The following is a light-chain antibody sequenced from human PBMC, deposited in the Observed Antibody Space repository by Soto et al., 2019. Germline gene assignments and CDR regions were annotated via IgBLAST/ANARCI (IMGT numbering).Light chain of an antibody. Sequence: QSALTQPASVSGSPGQSITISCTGTNSDVGAYNYVSWYQQHPGKAPKLMIYEVNNRPSGVSNRFSGSKSGNTASLTISGLQAEGEADYFCVSYARSRTVIFGGGTKLTVL. V-gene: IGLV2-14*01. J-gene: IGLJ2*01. CDR2: EVN. CDR1: NSDVGAYNY. CDR3: VSYARSRTVI.